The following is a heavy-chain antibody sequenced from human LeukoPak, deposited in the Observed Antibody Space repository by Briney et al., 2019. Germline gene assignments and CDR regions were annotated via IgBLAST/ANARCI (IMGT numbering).Heavy chain of an antibody. CDR2: MSDSAIYT. V-gene: IGHV3-23*01. CDR1: GFTFSAYA. Sequence: GGSLRLSCAASGFTFSAYAVSWVRRAPGKGLEWVSTMSDSAIYTYYADSVRGRFAISRDNSKNTLFLQMNSLRGEDTAIYYCAKDSGTTVTDFDYWGQGTLVTVSS. CDR3: AKDSGTTVTDFDY. J-gene: IGHJ4*02. D-gene: IGHD4-11*01.